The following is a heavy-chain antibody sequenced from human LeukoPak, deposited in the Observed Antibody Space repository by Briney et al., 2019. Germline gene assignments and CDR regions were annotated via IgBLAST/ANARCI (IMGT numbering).Heavy chain of an antibody. J-gene: IGHJ3*02. CDR2: ISCSSSYI. D-gene: IGHD2-2*01. CDR3: ARRTYCSSTSCPVRAFDI. Sequence: GGSLRLSCAASGFTFSRYSMNWVRQAPGKGLEWVSSISCSSSYIYYADSVKGRFTISRDNAKNSLYLQMNSLRAEDTAVYYCARRTYCSSTSCPVRAFDIWGQGTMVTVSS. CDR1: GFTFSRYS. V-gene: IGHV3-21*01.